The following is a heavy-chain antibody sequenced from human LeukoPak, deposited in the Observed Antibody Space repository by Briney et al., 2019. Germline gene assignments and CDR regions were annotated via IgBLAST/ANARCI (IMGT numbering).Heavy chain of an antibody. J-gene: IGHJ5*02. D-gene: IGHD4-17*01. CDR3: ARFSTDGDWFDP. CDR1: GYTFTGYY. V-gene: IGHV1-2*02. CDR2: INPNSGGT. Sequence: GSVKVSCKASGYTFTGYYMHWVRQAPGQGLEWMGWINPNSGGTNYAQKFQGRVTMTRDTSISKAYMELSRLRSDDTAVYYCARFSTDGDWFDPWGQGTLVTVSS.